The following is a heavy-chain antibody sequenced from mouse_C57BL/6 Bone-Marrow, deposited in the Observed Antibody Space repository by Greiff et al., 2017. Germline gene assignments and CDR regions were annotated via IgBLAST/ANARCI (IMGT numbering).Heavy chain of an antibody. Sequence: LVESGGGLVKPGGSLKLSCAASGFTFSDYGMHWVRQAPEKGLEWVAYSSSGSSTIYYADTVKGRFTIPRDNAKNTMCLQITSLRSEDTAMYYCARGNFDYWGQGTTLTVSS. CDR1: GFTFSDYG. V-gene: IGHV5-17*01. CDR2: SSSGSSTI. J-gene: IGHJ2*01. CDR3: ARGNFDY.